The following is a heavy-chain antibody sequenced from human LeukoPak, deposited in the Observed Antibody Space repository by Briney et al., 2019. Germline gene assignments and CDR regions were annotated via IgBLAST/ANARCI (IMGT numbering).Heavy chain of an antibody. CDR1: RGSISSGDYY. Sequence: SETLSLTCTVSRGSISSGDYYWSWIRQPPGKGLDWIGYIYYSGTTYYNPSLMSRVTISVDTSKNQFSLKLSSVTAADTAVYFCAREFPYGSGSYFNDYWGQGTLVTVSS. CDR2: IYYSGTT. D-gene: IGHD3-10*01. J-gene: IGHJ4*02. CDR3: AREFPYGSGSYFNDY. V-gene: IGHV4-30-4*08.